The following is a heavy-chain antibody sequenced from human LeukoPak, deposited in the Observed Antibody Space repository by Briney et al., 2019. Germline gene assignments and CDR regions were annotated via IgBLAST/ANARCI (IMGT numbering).Heavy chain of an antibody. CDR1: RGSIKNSSYF. Sequence: PSETLPLTCTVSRGSIKNSSYFWGWIRQPPGKGLEWIGSIYYSGSTYYNPSLKSRVTISIDTSKNQFSLKLNSVTAADTAVYYCATEDVVVPTAAQRPLDYWGQGTLVTVSS. CDR2: IYYSGST. V-gene: IGHV4-39*02. D-gene: IGHD2-2*01. J-gene: IGHJ4*02. CDR3: ATEDVVVPTAAQRPLDY.